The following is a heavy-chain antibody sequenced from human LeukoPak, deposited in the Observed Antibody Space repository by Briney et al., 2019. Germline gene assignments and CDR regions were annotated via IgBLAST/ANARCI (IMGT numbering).Heavy chain of an antibody. V-gene: IGHV4-4*02. Sequence: SETLSLTCAVSGGSISSSSWWSWVRQPPGKGLEWIGEIYHSGSTNYNPSLKSRVTISVDKSKNQFSLKLSSVTAADTAVYYCAKGVGGSANYYYMDVWGKGTTVTVSS. J-gene: IGHJ6*03. CDR2: IYHSGST. CDR1: GGSISSSSW. D-gene: IGHD3-10*01. CDR3: AKGVGGSANYYYMDV.